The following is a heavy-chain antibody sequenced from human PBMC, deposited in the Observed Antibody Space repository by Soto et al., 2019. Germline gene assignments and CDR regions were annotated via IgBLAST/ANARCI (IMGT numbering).Heavy chain of an antibody. V-gene: IGHV5-51*01. J-gene: IGHJ4*02. CDR2: VYPGDSDT. D-gene: IGHD1-26*01. CDR3: AKSSGGYLYSFDY. Sequence: GESLKISCQASGYTFKSYWIGWVRQMPGKGLEWMGVVYPGDSDTRYSPSFQGQVTISADKSISTAYLQWTSLKASDSAMYYCAKSSGGYLYSFDYWGPGTLVTVLL. CDR1: GYTFKSYW.